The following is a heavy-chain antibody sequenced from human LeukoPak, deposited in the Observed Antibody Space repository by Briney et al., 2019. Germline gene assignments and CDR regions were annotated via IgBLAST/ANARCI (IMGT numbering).Heavy chain of an antibody. J-gene: IGHJ5*02. D-gene: IGHD2-2*01. CDR1: GGTFSSYA. Sequence: GASVKVSCKASGGTFSSYAISWVRQAPGQGLEWMGGIIPIFGTANYAQKFQGRVTITADESTSTAYMELSSLRSDDTAVYYCARDLPRYCSSTSCYAGFDPWGQGTLVTVSS. CDR3: ARDLPRYCSSTSCYAGFDP. V-gene: IGHV1-69*13. CDR2: IIPIFGTA.